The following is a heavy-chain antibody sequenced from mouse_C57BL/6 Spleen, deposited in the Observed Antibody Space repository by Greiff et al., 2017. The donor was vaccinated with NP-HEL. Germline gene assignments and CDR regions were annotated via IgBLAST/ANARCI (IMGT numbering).Heavy chain of an antibody. Sequence: VHVKQSGPELVKPGASVKISCKASGYSFTDYNMNWVKQSNGKSLEWIGVINPNYGTTSYNQKFKGKATLTVAQSTSTAYKQRNRLTSEDSAVYYCARRETYYSNPYYYAMDYWGQGTSVTVSS. V-gene: IGHV1-39*01. CDR1: GYSFTDYN. CDR2: INPNYGTT. D-gene: IGHD2-5*01. CDR3: ARRETYYSNPYYYAMDY. J-gene: IGHJ4*01.